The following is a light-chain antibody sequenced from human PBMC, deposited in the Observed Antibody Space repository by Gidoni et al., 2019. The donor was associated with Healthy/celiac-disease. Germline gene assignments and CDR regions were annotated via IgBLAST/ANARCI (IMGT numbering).Light chain of an antibody. Sequence: ELVLTQSPGTLSLSPGERATLSCRANQSVSSSYLAWYQQKPGQAPGLRIDGASSRATGIPDRCIGSGSGADFTLTISRLEPEDFAVYYCRQYGSSPRTFGQGTKVEIK. J-gene: IGKJ1*01. CDR2: GAS. CDR1: QSVSSSY. V-gene: IGKV3-20*01. CDR3: RQYGSSPRT.